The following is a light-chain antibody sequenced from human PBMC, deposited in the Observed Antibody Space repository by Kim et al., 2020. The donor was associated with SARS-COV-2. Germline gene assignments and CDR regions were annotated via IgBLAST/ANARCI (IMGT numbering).Light chain of an antibody. CDR1: SSNIGNNS. J-gene: IGLJ3*02. Sequence: GQRVSISCSGSSSNIGNNSVMWYQQVPGTAPKLLIFTNNQRPSGVPDRFSGSKSGTSASLAISGLRSEDEADYYCATWDDSLSGRVFGGGTQLTVL. CDR2: TNN. V-gene: IGLV1-47*02. CDR3: ATWDDSLSGRV.